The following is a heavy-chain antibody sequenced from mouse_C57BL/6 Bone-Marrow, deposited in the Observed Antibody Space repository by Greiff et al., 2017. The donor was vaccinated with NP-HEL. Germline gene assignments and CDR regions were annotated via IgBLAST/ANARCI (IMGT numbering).Heavy chain of an antibody. Sequence: VQLKESGPGLVKPSQSLSLTCSVTGYSITSGYYWNWIRQFPGNKLEWMGYISYDGSNNYNPSLKNRISIPRDTSKNQFFLKLNSVTTEDTATYYCARGDYYGSSYGYFDVWGTGTTVTVSS. CDR3: ARGDYYGSSYGYFDV. CDR2: ISYDGSN. V-gene: IGHV3-6*01. D-gene: IGHD1-1*01. J-gene: IGHJ1*03. CDR1: GYSITSGYY.